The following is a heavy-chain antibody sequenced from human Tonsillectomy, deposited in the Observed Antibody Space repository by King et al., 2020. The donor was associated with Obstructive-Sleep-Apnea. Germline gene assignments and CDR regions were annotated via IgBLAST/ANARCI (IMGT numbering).Heavy chain of an antibody. CDR1: GFTFSSYS. Sequence: VQLVESGGGLVQPGGSLRLSCAASGFTFSSYSMNWVRQAPGKGLEWVSYIISSSSTIYYADSVKGRFTISRDNAKNSLYLQMNSLRAEDTAVYYCARVLAFDYWGQGTLVTVSS. D-gene: IGHD2-8*02. J-gene: IGHJ4*02. V-gene: IGHV3-48*04. CDR2: IISSSSTI. CDR3: ARVLAFDY.